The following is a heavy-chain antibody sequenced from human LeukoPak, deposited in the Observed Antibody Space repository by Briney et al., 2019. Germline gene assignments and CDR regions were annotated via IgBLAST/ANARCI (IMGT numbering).Heavy chain of an antibody. J-gene: IGHJ4*02. CDR1: RFTFSSYA. D-gene: IGHD6-25*01. CDR3: AKGSSSGRPYYFDY. V-gene: IGHV3-23*01. CDR2: ITDSGGST. Sequence: GGSLRLSCAASRFTFSSYAMSWVRQAPGEGLEWVSAITDSGGSTYYADSVKGRFTISRDNSKNTLYLQMNSLRADDTATYYCAKGSSSGRPYYFDYWGQGTLVTVSS.